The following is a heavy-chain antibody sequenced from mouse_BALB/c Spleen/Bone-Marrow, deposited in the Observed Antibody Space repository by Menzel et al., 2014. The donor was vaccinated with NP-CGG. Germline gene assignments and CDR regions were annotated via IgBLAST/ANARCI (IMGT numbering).Heavy chain of an antibody. D-gene: IGHD2-3*01. Sequence: VQLQQSGAELVKPGASVKLSCKASGHTFTSYWMHWVKQRPGQGLEWIGEIDPSGSYTNYNQKFKGKATLTVDKSSSTAYMQLSSLTPEDSAIYFCARWLLLYYAMDDWGQGTSVTVSS. V-gene: IGHV1-69*02. CDR2: IDPSGSYT. J-gene: IGHJ4*01. CDR3: ARWLLLYYAMDD. CDR1: GHTFTSYW.